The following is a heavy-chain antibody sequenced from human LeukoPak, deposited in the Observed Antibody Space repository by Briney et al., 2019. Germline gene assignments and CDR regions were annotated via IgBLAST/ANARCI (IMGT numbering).Heavy chain of an antibody. CDR3: VRDRGTATVTPDDR. J-gene: IGHJ3*01. V-gene: IGHV3-48*03. CDR1: GITFSNYE. D-gene: IGHD4-17*01. CDR2: IISGGTTT. Sequence: PGGALRLSCAASGITFSNYEMNWVPQAPGKRLEWVSYIISGGTTTHYADSVKGPFIISRDNAENSLYLQMNSLRVEYTPLYDRVRDRGTATVTPDDRWGQGTMVTASS.